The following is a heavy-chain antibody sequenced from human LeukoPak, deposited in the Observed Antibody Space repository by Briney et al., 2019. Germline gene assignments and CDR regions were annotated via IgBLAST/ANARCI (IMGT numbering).Heavy chain of an antibody. V-gene: IGHV4-38-2*02. CDR2: IYHSGST. D-gene: IGHD1-7*01. Sequence: SETLSLTCTVSGYSISSGYYWGWIRQPPGKGLEWIGSIYHSGSTYYNPSLKSRVTISLDTSKNQFSLKLSSVTAADTAVYYCARVSPYNWNYGGYFDYWGQGTLVTVSS. CDR1: GYSISSGYY. J-gene: IGHJ4*02. CDR3: ARVSPYNWNYGGYFDY.